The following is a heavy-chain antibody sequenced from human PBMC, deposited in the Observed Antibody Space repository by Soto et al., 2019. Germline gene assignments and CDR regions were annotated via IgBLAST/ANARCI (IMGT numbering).Heavy chain of an antibody. Sequence: VQLLESGGGLLQPGGSLRLSCAASGFTFNDYGMAWVRQAPGKGLEWVSAISGSGGGTYYADSVKGRFTISRDNSKNTLYLQMNSLRAEDTAVYYCARGWLPGYWGQGTLVTVSS. V-gene: IGHV3-23*01. CDR1: GFTFNDYG. J-gene: IGHJ4*02. D-gene: IGHD5-12*01. CDR2: ISGSGGGT. CDR3: ARGWLPGY.